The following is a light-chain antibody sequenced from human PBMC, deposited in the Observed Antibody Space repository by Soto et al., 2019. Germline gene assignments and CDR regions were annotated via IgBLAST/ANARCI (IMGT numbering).Light chain of an antibody. J-gene: IGLJ3*02. CDR2: DNN. CDR3: GTWXSXLXXXM. V-gene: IGLV1-51*01. CDR1: SSNIGKNY. Sequence: QSVLTQPPSLSAAPGQKVTISCSGSSSNIGKNYVSWYQHLPGAAPKLLIYDNNKRPSGIPDRFSGSKSGTSATLDITGLQTGDEADYYCGTWXSXLXXXMFGGGTXXT.